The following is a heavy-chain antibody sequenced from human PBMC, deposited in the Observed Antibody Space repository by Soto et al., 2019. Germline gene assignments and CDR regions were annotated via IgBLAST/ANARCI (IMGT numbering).Heavy chain of an antibody. Sequence: ASVKVSCKASGGTFSSYAISWVRQAPGQGLEWMGGIIPIFGTANYAQKFQGRVTITADESTSTAYMELSSLRSEDTAVYYCATRGLPIGYCSSTSCRTPYYYYYGMDVWGQGTTVTVS. CDR2: IIPIFGTA. CDR3: ATRGLPIGYCSSTSCRTPYYYYYGMDV. V-gene: IGHV1-69*13. CDR1: GGTFSSYA. D-gene: IGHD2-2*01. J-gene: IGHJ6*02.